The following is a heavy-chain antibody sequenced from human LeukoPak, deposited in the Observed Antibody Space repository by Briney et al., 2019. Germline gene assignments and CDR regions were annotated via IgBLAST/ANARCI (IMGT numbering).Heavy chain of an antibody. CDR3: ARGVGYCTNGVCYTYDY. CDR1: GITFSSYG. V-gene: IGHV3-23*01. D-gene: IGHD2-8*01. CDR2: ISSTGGTT. J-gene: IGHJ4*02. Sequence: GGSLRLSCAASGITFSSYGMSWVRQAPGKGREWVSSISSTGGTTYYADSVKGRFTISRDNSKNTLYLQMNSLRAEDTAVYYCARGVGYCTNGVCYTYDYWGQGTLVTVSS.